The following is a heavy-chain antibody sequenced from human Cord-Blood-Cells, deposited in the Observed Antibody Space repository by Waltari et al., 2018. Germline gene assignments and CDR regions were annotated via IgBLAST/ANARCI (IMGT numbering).Heavy chain of an antibody. D-gene: IGHD5-18*01. V-gene: IGHV3-30*18. J-gene: IGHJ4*02. CDR1: GFTFSSSG. CDR2: ISYDGSNK. CDR3: AKDRGYSYGYFDY. Sequence: QVQLVESGGGVVQPGRSLRLSCAASGFTFSSSGMHWVRQAPGKGLEWVAGISYDGSNKYYADSVKGRFTISRDNSKNTLYLQMNSLRAEDTAVYYCAKDRGYSYGYFDYWGQGTLVTVSS.